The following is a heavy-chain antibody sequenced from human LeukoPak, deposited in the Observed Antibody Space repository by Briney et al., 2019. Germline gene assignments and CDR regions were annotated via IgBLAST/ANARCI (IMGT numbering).Heavy chain of an antibody. V-gene: IGHV4-61*01. J-gene: IGHJ4*02. CDR2: IYYSGST. D-gene: IGHD5-18*01. Sequence: SETLSLTCTVSGGSVSSGSYYWSWIRQPPGKGLEWIGYIYYSGSTNYNPSLKSRVTISVDTPKNQFSLKLSSVTAADTAVYYCAREPTKRGYSYGFDYWGQGTLVTVSS. CDR1: GGSVSSGSYY. CDR3: AREPTKRGYSYGFDY.